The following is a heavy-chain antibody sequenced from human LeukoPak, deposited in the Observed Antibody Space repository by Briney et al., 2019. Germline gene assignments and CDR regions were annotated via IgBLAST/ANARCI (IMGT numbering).Heavy chain of an antibody. D-gene: IGHD3-3*01. Sequence: GGSLRLSCAASGFTFSSYSMNWVRQAPGEGLEWVSYISSSSSTIYYADSVKGRFTISRDNAKDSLYLQMNSQRAEDTAVYYCARNDFWSGYYMDVWGKGTTVTVSS. CDR3: ARNDFWSGYYMDV. CDR2: ISSSSSTI. J-gene: IGHJ6*03. V-gene: IGHV3-48*01. CDR1: GFTFSSYS.